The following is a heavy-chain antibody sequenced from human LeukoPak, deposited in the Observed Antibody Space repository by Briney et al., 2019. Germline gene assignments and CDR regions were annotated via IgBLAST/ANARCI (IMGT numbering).Heavy chain of an antibody. Sequence: GGSLRLSCAASGFTFSSYSMSWVRQAPGKGLEWVSSISSSSSYIYYADSVKGRFTISRDNAKNSLYLQMNSLRAEDTAVYYCARDDYGDKFFDYWGQGTLVTVSS. CDR1: GFTFSSYS. CDR3: ARDDYGDKFFDY. J-gene: IGHJ4*02. CDR2: ISSSSSYI. D-gene: IGHD4-23*01. V-gene: IGHV3-21*01.